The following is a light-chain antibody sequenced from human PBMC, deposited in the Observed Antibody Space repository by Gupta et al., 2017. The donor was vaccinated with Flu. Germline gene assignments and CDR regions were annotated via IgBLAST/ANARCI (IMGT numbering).Light chain of an antibody. Sequence: QSVLTQPPSVSAAPGQKVTISCSGTSSNIGNNYVSWYQQLPGTAPKLLIYDNDKRPSEIPDRFSGSKSGTSATLGITGLQTGDEADYYCGTWDTSLIVGVFGGGTKLTVL. J-gene: IGLJ3*02. CDR2: DND. V-gene: IGLV1-51*01. CDR3: GTWDTSLIVGV. CDR1: SSNIGNNY.